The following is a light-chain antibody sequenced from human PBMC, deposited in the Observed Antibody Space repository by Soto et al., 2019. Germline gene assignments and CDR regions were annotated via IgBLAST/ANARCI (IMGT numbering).Light chain of an antibody. CDR3: SSYATGSPYV. J-gene: IGLJ1*01. CDR1: SNDVGAYNY. V-gene: IGLV2-14*01. Sequence: QPALTQPASVSGSPGQSITISCTGTSNDVGAYNYVSWYQQHPGKAPKLVIYEVSHRPSGISDRFSGSKSGNTASLTISGLQVEDEADYYCSSYATGSPYVFGPGTKVTVL. CDR2: EVS.